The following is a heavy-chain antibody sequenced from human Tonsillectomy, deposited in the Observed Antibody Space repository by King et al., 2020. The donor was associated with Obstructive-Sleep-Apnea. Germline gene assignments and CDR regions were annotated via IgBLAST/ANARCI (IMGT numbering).Heavy chain of an antibody. D-gene: IGHD2-2*01. J-gene: IGHJ5*02. CDR1: GGSISSYY. V-gene: IGHV4-59*01. Sequence: VQLQESGPGLVKPSETLSLTCTVSGGSISSYYWNWIRQPPGKGLEWIGYIYYSGSTNYNPSLKSRVTISVDTSKNQFSLKLTSVTAADTAVYYCARGRGDCSSTSCYVGQFGPWGQEPWSPSPQ. CDR2: IYYSGST. CDR3: ARGRGDCSSTSCYVGQFGP.